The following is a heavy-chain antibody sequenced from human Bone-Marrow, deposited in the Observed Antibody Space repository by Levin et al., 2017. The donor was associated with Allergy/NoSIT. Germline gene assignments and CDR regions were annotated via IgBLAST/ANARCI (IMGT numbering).Heavy chain of an antibody. D-gene: IGHD6-19*01. CDR2: ITGTGGST. CDR1: GFTFRLYG. CDR3: AKTKSPVASRAMDV. J-gene: IGHJ6*03. Sequence: GGSLRLSCAGSGFTFRLYGMSWVRQAPGKGLEWVSAITGTGGSTYYADSVKGRFTISRDNSKNTVDLHMRGLRVDDTAVYYCAKTKSPVASRAMDVWGKGTTVTVSS. V-gene: IGHV3-23*01.